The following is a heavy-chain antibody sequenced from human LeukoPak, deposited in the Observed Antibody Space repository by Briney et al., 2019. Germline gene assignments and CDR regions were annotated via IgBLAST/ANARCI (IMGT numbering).Heavy chain of an antibody. CDR1: GFTFSSYS. J-gene: IGHJ6*02. CDR2: ISSSSSYI. CDR3: ARDQGCSSTSCYLYYYYYGMDV. Sequence: GGSLRLSCAASGFTFSSYSMNWVRQAPGKGLGGVSSISSSSSYIYYADSVKGRFTISRDNAKNSLYLQMNSLRAEDTAVYYCARDQGCSSTSCYLYYYYYGMDVWGQGTTVTVSS. V-gene: IGHV3-21*01. D-gene: IGHD2-2*01.